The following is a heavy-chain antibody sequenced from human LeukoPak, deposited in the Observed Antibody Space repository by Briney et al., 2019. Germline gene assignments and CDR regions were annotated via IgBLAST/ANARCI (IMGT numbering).Heavy chain of an antibody. D-gene: IGHD1-26*01. Sequence: GGPLRLSCAASGFTFDDYAMHWVRQAPGKGLGWVSGISWNSGSIGYADSVKGRFTISRDNAKNSLYLQMNSLRAEDTALYYCAKDGIVGATRLGYFQHWGQGTLVTVSS. CDR3: AKDGIVGATRLGYFQH. V-gene: IGHV3-9*01. J-gene: IGHJ1*01. CDR2: ISWNSGSI. CDR1: GFTFDDYA.